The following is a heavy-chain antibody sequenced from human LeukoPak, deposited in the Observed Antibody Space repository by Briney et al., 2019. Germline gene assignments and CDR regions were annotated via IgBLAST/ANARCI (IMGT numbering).Heavy chain of an antibody. CDR2: IIPIFGTA. CDR1: GGTFSSYA. Sequence: SVKVSCKASGGTFSSYAISWVRQAPGQGLEWMGGIIPIFGTANYAQKFQGRVTITADKSTSTAYMELSSLRSEDTAVYYCASALYNWNYASWAYNWFDPWGQGTLVTVSS. V-gene: IGHV1-69*06. D-gene: IGHD1-7*01. CDR3: ASALYNWNYASWAYNWFDP. J-gene: IGHJ5*02.